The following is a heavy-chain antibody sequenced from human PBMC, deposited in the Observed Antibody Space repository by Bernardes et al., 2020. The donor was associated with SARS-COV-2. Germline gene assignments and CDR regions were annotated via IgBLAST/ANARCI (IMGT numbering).Heavy chain of an antibody. CDR1: RFTVGSSY. V-gene: IGHV3-53*01. J-gene: IGHJ4*02. CDR3: ARDTRGRGLGRYYFDS. Sequence: GGSLRLSCATSRFTVGSSYMSWVRQAPGKGLEWVSVIYPGGDIYYADSVKGRFTISRDNSENTLYLQMNDLRGEDTAVYYCARDTRGRGLGRYYFDSWGQGTLVTVSS. CDR2: IYPGGDI. D-gene: IGHD6-19*01.